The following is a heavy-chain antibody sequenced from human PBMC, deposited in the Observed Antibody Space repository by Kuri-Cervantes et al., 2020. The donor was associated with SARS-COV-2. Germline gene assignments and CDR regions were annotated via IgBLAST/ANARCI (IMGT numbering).Heavy chain of an antibody. CDR3: AKDVDAAGAYWYFDL. CDR2: ISWNSGSI. V-gene: IGHV3-9*01. Sequence: GGSLRLSCAASGFTFDDYAMHWVRQAPGKGLEWVSGISWNSGSIGYADSVKGRFTISRDNSKNTLSLQMNSLTTGDTAVYHCAKDVDAAGAYWYFDLWGRGTLVTVSS. D-gene: IGHD6-13*01. J-gene: IGHJ2*01. CDR1: GFTFDDYA.